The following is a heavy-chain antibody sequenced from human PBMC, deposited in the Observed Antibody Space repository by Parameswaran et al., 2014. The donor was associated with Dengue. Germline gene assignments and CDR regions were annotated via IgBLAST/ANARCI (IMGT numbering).Heavy chain of an antibody. CDR3: ARVSGHDNGEYFLNY. Sequence: SETLSLTCAAYGGPFSGYYWSWIRQPPGKGLEWIGEINHSGSANYNPSLESRVTISVDTSMNQFSLKLNSVTAADTAVYYCARVSGHDNGEYFLNYWGQGNLVTVSS. CDR1: GGPFSGYY. V-gene: IGHV4-34*01. CDR2: INHSGSA. D-gene: IGHD2/OR15-2a*01. J-gene: IGHJ4*02.